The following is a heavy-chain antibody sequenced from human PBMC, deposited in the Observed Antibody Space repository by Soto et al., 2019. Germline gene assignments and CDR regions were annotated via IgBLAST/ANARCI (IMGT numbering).Heavy chain of an antibody. CDR2: ISASGGTT. CDR1: GFTFSKYA. CDR3: AKVGDTQWGSTYRYTHFDY. J-gene: IGHJ4*02. D-gene: IGHD3-16*02. V-gene: IGHV3-23*04. Sequence: EVQLVESGGGLVQPGGSLRLSCAASGFTFSKYAMSWVRQAPGKGLQWVSAISASGGTTYYADSVKGRFTFSRDNSKNPLYLQMNSLRAEDTAVYYCAKVGDTQWGSTYRYTHFDYWGQGTRVAVSS.